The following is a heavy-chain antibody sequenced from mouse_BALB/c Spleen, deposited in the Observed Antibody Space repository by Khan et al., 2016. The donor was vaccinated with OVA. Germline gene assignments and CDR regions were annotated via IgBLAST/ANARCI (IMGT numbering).Heavy chain of an antibody. J-gene: IGHJ2*01. CDR3: GSIYGGDFDY. D-gene: IGHD1-1*01. CDR2: ISYSGNT. Sequence: EVELVESGPGLVKPSQSLSLTCTVTGYSITTDYAWNWIRQFPGSKLEWMGHISYSGNTKYNPSLKSRISITRDTSKNQFFLQLKSVTTEDTARYDCGSIYGGDFDYWGQGTTLTVSS. CDR1: GYSITTDYA. V-gene: IGHV3-2*02.